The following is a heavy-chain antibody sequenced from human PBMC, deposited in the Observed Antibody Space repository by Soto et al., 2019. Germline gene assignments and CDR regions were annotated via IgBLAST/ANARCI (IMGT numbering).Heavy chain of an antibody. CDR2: ISSSGSTI. J-gene: IGHJ2*01. CDR3: ARQMLLAARPNWYFDL. Sequence: QVQLVESGGGLVKPGGSLRLSCAASGFTFSDYYMSWIRQAPGKGLEWVSYISSSGSTIYYADSVKGRFTISRDNAKNSRYLQMNSLRAEDTAVYYCARQMLLAARPNWYFDLWGRGTLVTVSS. CDR1: GFTFSDYY. D-gene: IGHD6-6*01. V-gene: IGHV3-11*01.